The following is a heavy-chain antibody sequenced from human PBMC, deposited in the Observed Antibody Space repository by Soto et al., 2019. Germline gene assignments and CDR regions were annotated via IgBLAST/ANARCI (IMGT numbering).Heavy chain of an antibody. D-gene: IGHD2-15*01. CDR3: ARGWAFCRGGSCYEKYNWFDH. CDR2: ISSSGSTI. J-gene: IGHJ5*02. V-gene: IGHV3-11*01. CDR1: GFSFSDYY. Sequence: GGSLRLSCAASGFSFSDYYMSWIRQAPGKGLEWVSYISSSGSTIYYSDSVKGRFPVSRDNAKNSLYLQMNSLRGEDTAVYHCARGWAFCRGGSCYEKYNWFDHWGQGTLVTVSS.